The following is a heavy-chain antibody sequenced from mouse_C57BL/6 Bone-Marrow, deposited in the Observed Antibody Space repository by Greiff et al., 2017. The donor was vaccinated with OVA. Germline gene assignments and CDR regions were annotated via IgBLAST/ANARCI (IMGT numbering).Heavy chain of an antibody. Sequence: EVKLQESGPGLAKPSQTLSLTCSVTGYSITSDYWNLIRKFPGHKLEYMGYISYSGSTYYNPSLKSRISITRDTSKNQYYLQLNSVTTEDTATYYCARYRLLRFFDYWGQGTTLTVSS. CDR1: GYSITSDY. D-gene: IGHD1-1*01. V-gene: IGHV3-8*01. CDR3: ARYRLLRFFDY. CDR2: ISYSGST. J-gene: IGHJ2*01.